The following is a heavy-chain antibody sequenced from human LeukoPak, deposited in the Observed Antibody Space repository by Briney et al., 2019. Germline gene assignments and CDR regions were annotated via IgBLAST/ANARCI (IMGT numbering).Heavy chain of an antibody. D-gene: IGHD3-3*01. J-gene: IGHJ4*02. V-gene: IGHV3-21*01. Sequence: RGCLRLCCAASEFTFSSDKMKWGRQAPGKGLGWVSSISSSGSYIYDAASVTGRFTISRDNATNPLYLQMNTLRAEDTAVYYCAREIFWSGYYSNLHFDYWGQGTLVTVSS. CDR2: ISSSGSYI. CDR1: EFTFSSDK. CDR3: AREIFWSGYYSNLHFDY.